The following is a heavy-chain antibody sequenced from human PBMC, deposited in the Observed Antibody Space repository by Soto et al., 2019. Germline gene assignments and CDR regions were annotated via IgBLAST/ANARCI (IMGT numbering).Heavy chain of an antibody. CDR1: GYTFTSYG. J-gene: IGHJ6*02. V-gene: IGHV1-18*01. CDR2: ISSYNGNT. D-gene: IGHD3-10*01. Sequence: ASVKVSCKASGYTFTSYGISWVRPAPGQGLEWMGWISSYNGNTNYAQKLQGRVTMTTDTSTSTAYMELRSLRSDDTAVYYCARKAYGAGSYYDPFYYFYYGMIVWGQGTTVTVSS. CDR3: ARKAYGAGSYYDPFYYFYYGMIV.